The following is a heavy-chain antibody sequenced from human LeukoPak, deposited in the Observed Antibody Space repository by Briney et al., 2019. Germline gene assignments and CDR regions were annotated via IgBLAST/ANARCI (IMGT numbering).Heavy chain of an antibody. CDR3: ARVRYCSGGSCPTHFDY. Sequence: GGSLRLSCAASGFTFSTYGMHWVRQAPGKGLEWVSYISSSSKTIYYADSVKGRFTISRDNAKNSLYLQMNSLRAEDTAVYYCARVRYCSGGSCPTHFDYWGQGTLVTVSS. CDR2: ISSSSKTI. CDR1: GFTFSTYG. J-gene: IGHJ4*02. D-gene: IGHD2-15*01. V-gene: IGHV3-48*04.